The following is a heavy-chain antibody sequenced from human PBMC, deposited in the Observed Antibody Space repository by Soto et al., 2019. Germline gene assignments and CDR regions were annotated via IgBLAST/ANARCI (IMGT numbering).Heavy chain of an antibody. CDR3: ARATGAPPYYYYYMDV. V-gene: IGHV4-31*03. Sequence: SETLSLTCTVSGGSISSGGYYWSWIRQHPGKGLEWIGYIYYSGSTYYNPSLKSRVTISVDTSKNQFSLKLSSVTAADTAVYYCARATGAPPYYYYYMDVWGKGTTVTVSS. CDR1: GGSISSGGYY. J-gene: IGHJ6*03. CDR2: IYYSGST.